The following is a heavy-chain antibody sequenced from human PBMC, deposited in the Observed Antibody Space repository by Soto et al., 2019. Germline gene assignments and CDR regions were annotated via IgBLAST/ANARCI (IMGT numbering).Heavy chain of an antibody. J-gene: IGHJ4*02. CDR3: ARHYGYNYGYIDY. V-gene: IGHV4-39*01. Sequence: SETLSLTCSVSGGSISSSSHYWGWIRQPPGKALEWIGRGYYLGGAYYNPSLKGRATIFVHTSRNQFSLRLDSVTAADTGIYYCARHYGYNYGYIDYWGQGTLVTVSS. D-gene: IGHD5-18*01. CDR2: GYYLGGA. CDR1: GGSISSSSHY.